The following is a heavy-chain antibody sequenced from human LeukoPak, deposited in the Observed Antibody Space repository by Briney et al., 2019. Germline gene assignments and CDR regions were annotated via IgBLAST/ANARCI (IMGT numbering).Heavy chain of an antibody. CDR3: ARLVGAAFDY. Sequence: PGGSLRLSCAASGFTFSSYSMNWVRQAPGKGLEWVSSISSSSSYIYYADSVKGRFTISRGNAKNSLYLQMNSLRAEDTAVYYCARLVGAAFDYWGQGTLVTVSS. V-gene: IGHV3-21*01. J-gene: IGHJ4*02. CDR1: GFTFSSYS. CDR2: ISSSSSYI. D-gene: IGHD1-26*01.